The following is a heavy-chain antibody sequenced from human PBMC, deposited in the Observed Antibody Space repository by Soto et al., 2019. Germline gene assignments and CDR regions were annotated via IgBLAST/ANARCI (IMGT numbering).Heavy chain of an antibody. V-gene: IGHV3-21*01. Sequence: PGGSLRLSCAASGFTFSSYSMNWVRQAPGKGLEWVSSISSSSYIYYADSVKGRFTISRDNAKNSLYLQMNSLRAEDTAVYYCARQGQPVGALLGSAFDIWGQGTMVTVSS. CDR1: GFTFSSYS. J-gene: IGHJ3*02. D-gene: IGHD1-26*01. CDR2: ISSSSYI. CDR3: ARQGQPVGALLGSAFDI.